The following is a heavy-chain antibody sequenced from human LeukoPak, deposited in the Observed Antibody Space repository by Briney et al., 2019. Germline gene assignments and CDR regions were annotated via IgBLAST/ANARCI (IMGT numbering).Heavy chain of an antibody. CDR3: ARAYPRDYFDY. J-gene: IGHJ4*02. V-gene: IGHV4-59*12. Sequence: PSETLSLTCTVSGDSISNYYWSWIRQPPGKGLEWIAYIHYSGHTNSNPSLKSRVTISVDTSKNQFSLKLSSVTAADTAVYYCARAYPRDYFDYWGQGTLVAVSS. D-gene: IGHD2-2*01. CDR1: GDSISNYY. CDR2: IHYSGHT.